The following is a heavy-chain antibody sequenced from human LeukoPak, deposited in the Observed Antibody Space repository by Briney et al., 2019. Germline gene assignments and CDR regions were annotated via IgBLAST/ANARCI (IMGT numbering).Heavy chain of an antibody. CDR1: GYTFTSYY. CDR2: INPSGGST. Sequence: ASVKVSCKASGYTFTSYYMHWVRQAPGQGREWMGIINPSGGSTSYAQRFQGRVTMTRDTSTSTVYMELSSLRSEDTTVYYCSRVAAAGTKDFQHGGRGTLVTVSS. D-gene: IGHD6-13*01. V-gene: IGHV1-46*01. J-gene: IGHJ1*01. CDR3: SRVAAAGTKDFQH.